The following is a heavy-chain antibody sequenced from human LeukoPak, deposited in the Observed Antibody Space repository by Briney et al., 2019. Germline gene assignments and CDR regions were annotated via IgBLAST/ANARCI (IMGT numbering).Heavy chain of an antibody. J-gene: IGHJ4*02. CDR1: GYSFTAYY. CDR2: INPNSGDT. Sequence: ASVKVSCKASGYSFTAYYMHLVRQAPGQGLEWMGWINPNSGDTNYAQKLQGRVTMTTDTSTSTAYMELRSLRSDDTAVYYCARGHSRGTIAAANYWGQGTLVTVSS. V-gene: IGHV1-2*02. CDR3: ARGHSRGTIAAANY. D-gene: IGHD6-13*01.